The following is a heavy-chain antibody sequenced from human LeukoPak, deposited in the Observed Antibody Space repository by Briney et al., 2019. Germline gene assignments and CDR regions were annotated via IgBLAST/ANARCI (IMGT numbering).Heavy chain of an antibody. D-gene: IGHD3-10*01. CDR2: ISSNGSTM. Sequence: PGGSLRLSCAASGFTFSDYYVSWVRQAPGKGLEWVSYISSNGSTMYYADSVKGRFTVSRDNAKNSLYLQMNSLRAEDTAVYYCASQYGLDYWGQGTLVTVSS. V-gene: IGHV3-11*01. J-gene: IGHJ4*02. CDR1: GFTFSDYY. CDR3: ASQYGLDY.